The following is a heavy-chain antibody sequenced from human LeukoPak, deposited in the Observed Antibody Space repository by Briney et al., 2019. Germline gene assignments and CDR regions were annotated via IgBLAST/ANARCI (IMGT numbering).Heavy chain of an antibody. Sequence: ASVKVSCKASGYTFTSYGISWVRQPPGQGLEWMGWISAYNGNTNYAQKLQGRVTMTTDTSTSTAYMELRSLRSDDTAVYYCARSLEAITHFDYWGQGTLVTVSS. CDR2: ISAYNGNT. CDR3: ARSLEAITHFDY. J-gene: IGHJ4*02. CDR1: GYTFTSYG. V-gene: IGHV1-18*01. D-gene: IGHD3-3*01.